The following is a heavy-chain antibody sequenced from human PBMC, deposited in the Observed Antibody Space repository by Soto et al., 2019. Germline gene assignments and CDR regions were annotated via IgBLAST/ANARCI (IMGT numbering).Heavy chain of an antibody. V-gene: IGHV4-34*01. D-gene: IGHD3-16*02. CDR3: ARGSYDYVWGSYRYSRPFDY. J-gene: IGHJ4*02. CDR2: INHSGST. CDR1: GGSFSGYY. Sequence: QVQLQQWGAGLLKPSETLSLTCAVYGGSFSGYYWSWIRQPPGKGLEWIGEINHSGSTNYNPSLKSRVTISVDTSKNQFSLKLSSVTAADTAVYYCARGSYDYVWGSYRYSRPFDYWGQGTLVTVSS.